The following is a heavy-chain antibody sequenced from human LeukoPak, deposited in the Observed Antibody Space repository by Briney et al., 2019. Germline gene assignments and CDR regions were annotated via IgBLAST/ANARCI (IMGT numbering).Heavy chain of an antibody. D-gene: IGHD3-9*01. J-gene: IGHJ4*01. CDR1: GFTFSSYA. CDR3: AKDFDWLFGFYFDY. CDR2: ISANDVTT. Sequence: GGSLRLSCVASGFTFSSYAMSWVRQAPGKGLEWVSAISANDVTTYYTESVKGRFTISRDNSMNTVYLQMNSLRAEDTAVYYCAKDFDWLFGFYFDYWGHGTLVTVSS. V-gene: IGHV3-23*01.